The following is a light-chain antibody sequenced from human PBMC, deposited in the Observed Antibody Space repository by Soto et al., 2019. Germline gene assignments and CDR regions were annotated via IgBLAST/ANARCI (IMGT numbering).Light chain of an antibody. CDR2: GAS. Sequence: EIVMTQSPATLSVSPGERATLSCRASQSVSSNLAWFQQKPGQAPRLLIYGASTRATGIPARFSGSGSGTEFTLIISSLQSEDFAIYYCQQYNNWPTLGQGTRLEIK. CDR1: QSVSSN. V-gene: IGKV3-15*01. CDR3: QQYNNWPT. J-gene: IGKJ5*01.